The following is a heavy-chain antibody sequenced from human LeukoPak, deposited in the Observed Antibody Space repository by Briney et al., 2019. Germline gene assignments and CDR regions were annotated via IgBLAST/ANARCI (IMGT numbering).Heavy chain of an antibody. CDR3: ARLRSPQSLYYFDY. V-gene: IGHV4-59*08. Sequence: SETLSLTCAVYGGSFSGYYRSWIRQPPGKGLEWIGYIYYSGSTNYNPSLKSRVTISVDTSKNQFSLKLSSVTAADTAVYYCARLRSPQSLYYFDYWGQGTLVTVSS. CDR2: IYYSGST. J-gene: IGHJ4*02. CDR1: GGSFSGYY. D-gene: IGHD2-15*01.